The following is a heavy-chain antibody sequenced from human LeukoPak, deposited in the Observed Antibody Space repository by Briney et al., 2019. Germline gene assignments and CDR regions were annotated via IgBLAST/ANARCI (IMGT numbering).Heavy chain of an antibody. Sequence: PGGSLRLSCAASGFTFSSYAMSWVRQAPGKGLEWVSAISGSGGSTYYADSVKGRFTISRDNSKNTLYLQMNSLRAEDTAVYYCAKTPGLGYCSSTSCSPRSSWYYYYGMDVWGQGTTVTVSS. V-gene: IGHV3-23*01. CDR2: ISGSGGST. CDR3: AKTPGLGYCSSTSCSPRSSWYYYYGMDV. D-gene: IGHD2-2*01. J-gene: IGHJ6*02. CDR1: GFTFSSYA.